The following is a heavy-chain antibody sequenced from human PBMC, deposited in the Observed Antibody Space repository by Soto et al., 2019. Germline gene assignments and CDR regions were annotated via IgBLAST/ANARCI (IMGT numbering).Heavy chain of an antibody. CDR3: ARRYGGNFDY. V-gene: IGHV4-59*01. D-gene: IGHD1-26*01. J-gene: IGHJ4*02. CDR1: GGSINNYY. Sequence: QVQLQESGPGLVKPSETLSLTCTVSGGSINNYYWSWIRQPPGKGLEWIGYIYYSGSTNYNPSLKSRVTISVDTSQNQFSLKLSSVTAADTAVYYCARRYGGNFDYWGQGTPVTVSS. CDR2: IYYSGST.